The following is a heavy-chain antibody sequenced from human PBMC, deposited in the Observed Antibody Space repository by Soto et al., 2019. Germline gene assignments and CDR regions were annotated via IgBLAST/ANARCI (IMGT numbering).Heavy chain of an antibody. CDR2: INPSGGST. CDR3: ARAYGDYAGPLMFDY. CDR1: GYTFTNFG. Sequence: GASVKVSCKASGYTFTNFGISWVRQAPGQGLEWMGIINPSGGSTSYAQKFQGRVTMTRDTSTSTVYMELSSLRSEDTAVYYCARAYGDYAGPLMFDYWGQGTLVTVSS. V-gene: IGHV1-46*03. J-gene: IGHJ4*02. D-gene: IGHD4-17*01.